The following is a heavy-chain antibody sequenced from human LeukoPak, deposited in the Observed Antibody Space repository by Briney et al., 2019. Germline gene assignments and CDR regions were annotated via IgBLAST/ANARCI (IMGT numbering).Heavy chain of an antibody. CDR3: ARHFGVVTSMDV. Sequence: GGSLRLSCTASGFSFSNYGMQWVRQAPDRGLEWLAFIRYDGKTIYYADSVKGRFTISRDNPKNTLYLQMNSLRAEDTAVYYCARHFGVVTSMDVWGKGTTVTVSS. CDR2: IRYDGKTI. J-gene: IGHJ6*03. CDR1: GFSFSNYG. V-gene: IGHV3-30*02. D-gene: IGHD3-3*01.